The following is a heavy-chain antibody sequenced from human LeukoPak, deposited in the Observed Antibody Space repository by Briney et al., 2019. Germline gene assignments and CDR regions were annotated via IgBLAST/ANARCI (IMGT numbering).Heavy chain of an antibody. D-gene: IGHD2-15*01. V-gene: IGHV3-30*18. CDR3: AKVGGGPTPGAFDI. Sequence: HPGRSLRLSCAASGFTFSSYGMHWVRQAPGKGLEWVAVISYDGSNKYYADSVKGRFTISRDNSKNTLYLQMNSLRAEDTAVYYCAKVGGGPTPGAFDIWGQGTMVTVSS. J-gene: IGHJ3*02. CDR1: GFTFSSYG. CDR2: ISYDGSNK.